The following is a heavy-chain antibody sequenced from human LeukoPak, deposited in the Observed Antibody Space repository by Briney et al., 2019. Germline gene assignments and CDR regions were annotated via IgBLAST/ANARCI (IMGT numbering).Heavy chain of an antibody. Sequence: PGGPLSLPCAASGLPFSSYWMSWVRQAPGKGLEWVANIRQDGGEIYYLDSVKGLFTISRDNAKNSLYLQMNSLTAEDTAVYYCAKDRQWLGRYFDYWGQGTLVTVSS. J-gene: IGHJ4*02. CDR1: GLPFSSYW. D-gene: IGHD6-19*01. CDR3: AKDRQWLGRYFDY. CDR2: IRQDGGEI. V-gene: IGHV3-7*03.